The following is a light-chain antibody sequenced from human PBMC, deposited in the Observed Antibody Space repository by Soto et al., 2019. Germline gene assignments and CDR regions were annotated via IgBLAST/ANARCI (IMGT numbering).Light chain of an antibody. CDR1: QSVRYN. Sequence: ETVMTQSPATLSVSPVDRFTLSCRASQSVRYNLAWYQQKPGQAPRLLVYGASTWATGIPARFSGSGSGTEFTLTISSLQSEDFAVYYCQQYNDWPITFGQGTRLEIK. CDR3: QQYNDWPIT. J-gene: IGKJ5*01. CDR2: GAS. V-gene: IGKV3-15*01.